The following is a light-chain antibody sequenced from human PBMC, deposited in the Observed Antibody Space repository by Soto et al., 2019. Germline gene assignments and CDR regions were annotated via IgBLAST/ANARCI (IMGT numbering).Light chain of an antibody. CDR3: QQDNNWPPWT. Sequence: EIVMTQSPATMSVSPGERATLSCRASQSVSSNSAWYQQKPGQAPRPLIYVASTRATGIPARFSGSVSATEFTLTISSLQSEDFAVYSCQQDNNWPPWTFGQETKGEIK. J-gene: IGKJ1*01. V-gene: IGKV3-15*01. CDR2: VAS. CDR1: QSVSSN.